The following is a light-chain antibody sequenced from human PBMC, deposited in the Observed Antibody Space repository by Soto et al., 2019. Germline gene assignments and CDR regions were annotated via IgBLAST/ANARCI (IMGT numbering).Light chain of an antibody. CDR1: NSNIGSDS. J-gene: IGLJ2*01. V-gene: IGLV1-44*01. Sequence: QSVLTQPPSASGTPGQSVTISCSGSNSNIGSDSVSWYQHLPGSALKVVIYRNNLRPSGVPDRFSGSKSGTSGSLDISGLQSEDEALYYCAAWDVSLNGPAFGGGTKLTVL. CDR2: RNN. CDR3: AAWDVSLNGPA.